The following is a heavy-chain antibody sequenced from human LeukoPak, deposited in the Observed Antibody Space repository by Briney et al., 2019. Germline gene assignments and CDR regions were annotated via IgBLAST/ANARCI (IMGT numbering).Heavy chain of an antibody. D-gene: IGHD3-10*01. CDR3: AKGYGSGSYYTPIEYYFDY. Sequence: GGSLRLSCAASGFTFSSYGMHWVRQAPGKGLEWVAVISYDGSNKYYADSVKGRFTISRDNSKNTLYLQMNSLRAEDTAVYYCAKGYGSGSYYTPIEYYFDYWGQGTLVTVSS. CDR1: GFTFSSYG. V-gene: IGHV3-30*18. J-gene: IGHJ4*02. CDR2: ISYDGSNK.